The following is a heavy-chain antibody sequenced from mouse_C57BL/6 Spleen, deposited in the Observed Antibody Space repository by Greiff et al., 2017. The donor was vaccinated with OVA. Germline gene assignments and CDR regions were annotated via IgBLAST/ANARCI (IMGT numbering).Heavy chain of an antibody. J-gene: IGHJ2*01. CDR1: GYTFTDYE. CDR3: AREDYDGYFDY. D-gene: IGHD2-4*01. V-gene: IGHV1-15*01. Sequence: QVQLKQSGAELVRPGASVTLSCKASGYTFTDYEMHWVKQTPGHGLEWIGAIDPETGGTAYNQKFKGKAILTADKSSSTAYIELRSLTSEDSAVYYCAREDYDGYFDYWGQGTTLTVSS. CDR2: IDPETGGT.